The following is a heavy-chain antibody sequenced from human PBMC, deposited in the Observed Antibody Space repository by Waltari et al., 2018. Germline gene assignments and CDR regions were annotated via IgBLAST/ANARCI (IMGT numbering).Heavy chain of an antibody. V-gene: IGHV4-39*01. CDR3: ATYIGASVGTAAFDV. J-gene: IGHJ3*01. CDR2: ISYTGAT. Sequence: QLQLQESGPGLVKPSETLSLTCAVSGGSITSNRHSWGWIRQPPGQGLEWIGNISYTGATYSSPSLKSRVTISRDTSKNQLSLTLGSVTAADTALYYCATYIGASVGTAAFDVWGQGTMVTVSS. CDR1: GGSITSNRHS. D-gene: IGHD5-12*01.